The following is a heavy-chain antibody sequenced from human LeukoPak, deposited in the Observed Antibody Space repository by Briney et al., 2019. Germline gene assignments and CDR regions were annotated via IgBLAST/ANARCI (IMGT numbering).Heavy chain of an antibody. CDR1: GGSISSGDYY. J-gene: IGHJ3*02. CDR2: IYYSGST. V-gene: IGHV4-30-4*08. Sequence: SETLSLTCTVSGGSISSGDYYWSWIRQPPGKGLEWIGYIYYSGSTYYNPSLKSRVTISVDTSKNQFSLKLSSVTAADTAVYYCARNPWYNWNQHAFDIWGQGTVVTVSS. CDR3: ARNPWYNWNQHAFDI. D-gene: IGHD1-1*01.